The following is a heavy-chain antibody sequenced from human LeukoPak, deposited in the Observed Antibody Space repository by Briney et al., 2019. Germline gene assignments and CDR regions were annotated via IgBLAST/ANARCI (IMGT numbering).Heavy chain of an antibody. CDR3: GRDGGNRWFVF. CDR1: GFTFSSYA. J-gene: IGHJ4*02. CDR2: TSTSGVNT. V-gene: IGHV3-23*01. Sequence: PGGSLRLSCAASGFTFSSYAMNWVRQAPGKGLQWVSVTSTSGVNTYYADSVKGRFTISRDNSKNTLYLQMSSLRVDDTAVYYCGRDGGNRWFVFWGQGTLVTVSS. D-gene: IGHD2-15*01.